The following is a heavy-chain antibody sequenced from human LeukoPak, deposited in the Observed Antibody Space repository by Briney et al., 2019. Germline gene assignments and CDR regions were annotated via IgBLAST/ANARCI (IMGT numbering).Heavy chain of an antibody. V-gene: IGHV3-74*01. CDR2: SKSDGRST. D-gene: IGHD2/OR15-2a*01. J-gene: IGHJ5*02. Sequence: GGSLRLSCAASGFTFSSYWMHWVRQAPGKGVVWVSRSKSDGRSTSYADSVKRRFTISRDNAKNTLYLQMNSLRAEDTAVYYCAREEIGFESWFDPWGQGNLVTVSS. CDR1: GFTFSSYW. CDR3: AREEIGFESWFDP.